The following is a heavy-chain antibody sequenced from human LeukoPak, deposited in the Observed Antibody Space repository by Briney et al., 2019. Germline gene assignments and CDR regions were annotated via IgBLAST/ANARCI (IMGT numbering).Heavy chain of an antibody. CDR2: ISGSGGST. CDR1: GFTFSSYA. D-gene: IGHD3-22*01. CDR3: AKGPHSSYDSSGYYLDY. Sequence: GGSLRLSCAASGFTFSSYAMSWVRQAPGKGLEWVSAISGSGGSTYYADSVKGRFTISRDNSKNTLYLQMNSLRAEDTAVYYCAKGPHSSYDSSGYYLDYWGQGTLVTVSS. V-gene: IGHV3-23*01. J-gene: IGHJ4*02.